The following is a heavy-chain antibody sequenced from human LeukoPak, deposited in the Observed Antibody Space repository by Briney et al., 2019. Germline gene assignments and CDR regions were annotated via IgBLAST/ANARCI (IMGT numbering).Heavy chain of an antibody. J-gene: IGHJ4*02. CDR3: ESRIGNARFDY. CDR1: GFTFSDYE. CDR2: ISSSGSGI. Sequence: TGGSLRLSCAASGFTFSDYEINWVRLAPGKGLEWVSYISSSGSGIYYADSVKGRFTISRDNAKNSLYLQMNSLRAEDTAVYYCESRIGNARFDYWGRGTLVTVSS. V-gene: IGHV3-48*03. D-gene: IGHD1-1*01.